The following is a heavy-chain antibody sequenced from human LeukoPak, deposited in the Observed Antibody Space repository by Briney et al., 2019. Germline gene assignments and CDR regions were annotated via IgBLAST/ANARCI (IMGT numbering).Heavy chain of an antibody. D-gene: IGHD3-22*01. V-gene: IGHV3-53*01. Sequence: GGTLRLSCAASGFTFSSYGMSWVRQAPGKGLEWVSLIYNDGRTYYADSVKGRCTISRDNLKNVLYLQMNSLKVEDTALYYCARGLFLSGYLDAFDIWGQGTVVTVSS. J-gene: IGHJ3*02. CDR3: ARGLFLSGYLDAFDI. CDR1: GFTFSSYG. CDR2: IYNDGRT.